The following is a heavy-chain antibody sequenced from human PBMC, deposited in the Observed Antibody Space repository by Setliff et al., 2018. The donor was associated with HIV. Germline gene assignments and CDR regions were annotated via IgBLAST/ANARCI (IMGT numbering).Heavy chain of an antibody. CDR3: ASFFVTTVTNQDY. CDR2: INLSRST. J-gene: IGHJ4*02. Sequence: SETLSLTCAVYGASFSGYYWSWIRQPPGKGLEWIGEINLSRSTDYNPSLKSRVTISLDTSNNQFSLKLTSVTAADTAMYYCASFFVTTVTNQDYWGQGTPVTVSS. CDR1: GASFSGYY. D-gene: IGHD4-17*01. V-gene: IGHV4-34*01.